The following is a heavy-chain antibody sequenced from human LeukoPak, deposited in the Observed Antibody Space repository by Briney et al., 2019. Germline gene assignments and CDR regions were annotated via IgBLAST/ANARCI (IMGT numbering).Heavy chain of an antibody. CDR2: ISYDRSNK. CDR3: AREGAAAGTSDY. CDR1: GFTFSSYA. D-gene: IGHD6-13*01. V-gene: IGHV3-30-3*01. J-gene: IGHJ4*02. Sequence: GGSLRLSCAASGFTFSSYAMHWVRQAPGKGLEWVAVISYDRSNKYYADSVKGRFTISRDNSKNTLYLQMNSLRAEDTAVYYCAREGAAAGTSDYWGQGTLVTVSS.